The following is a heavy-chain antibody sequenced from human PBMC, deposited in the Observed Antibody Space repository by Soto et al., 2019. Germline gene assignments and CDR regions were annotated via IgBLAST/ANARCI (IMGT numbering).Heavy chain of an antibody. D-gene: IGHD1-7*01. V-gene: IGHV1-46*01. CDR2: INPSGGST. CDR3: ARDSLVELPPYYYYGMDV. J-gene: IGHJ6*02. CDR1: GYTFTSYY. Sequence: ASVKVSCKASGYTFTSYYMHWVRQAPGQGLEWMGIINPSGGSTSYAQKFQGRVTISRDNSKNTLYLQMNSLRAEDTAVYYCARDSLVELPPYYYYGMDVWGQGTTVTVSS.